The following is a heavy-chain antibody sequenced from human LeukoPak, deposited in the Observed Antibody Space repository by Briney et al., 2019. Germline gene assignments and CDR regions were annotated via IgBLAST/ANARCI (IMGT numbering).Heavy chain of an antibody. D-gene: IGHD5-24*01. CDR3: ATYKNGYKRRYFDY. Sequence: GGSLRLSCAASGFTFGSYWMSWVRQAPGKGLERVANIKEDGSEEYYVDSVKGRFTISRDNAKNSLYLQMNRLRAEDTAVYYCATYKNGYKRRYFDYWGRGTLVTVSS. J-gene: IGHJ4*02. CDR1: GFTFGSYW. V-gene: IGHV3-7*01. CDR2: IKEDGSEE.